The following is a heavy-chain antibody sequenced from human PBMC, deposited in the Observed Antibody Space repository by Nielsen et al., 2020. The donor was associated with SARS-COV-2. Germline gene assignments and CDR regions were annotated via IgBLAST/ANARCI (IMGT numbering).Heavy chain of an antibody. CDR1: GFTFSSYS. D-gene: IGHD1-7*01. Sequence: GGSLRLSCAASGFTFSSYSMNWVRQAPGKGLEWVSYISSSSSTIYYADSVKGRFTISRDNAKNSLYLQMNSLRAEDTAVYYCARDMQNWNYDWFDPWGQGTLVTVSS. CDR3: ARDMQNWNYDWFDP. CDR2: ISSSSSTI. V-gene: IGHV3-48*04. J-gene: IGHJ5*02.